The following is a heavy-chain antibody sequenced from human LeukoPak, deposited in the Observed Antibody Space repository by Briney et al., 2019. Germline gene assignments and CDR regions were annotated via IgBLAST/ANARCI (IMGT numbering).Heavy chain of an antibody. V-gene: IGHV3-74*01. D-gene: IGHD5-12*01. CDR1: GFTFRNDW. CDR3: ARSSYNGYDKGDV. J-gene: IGHJ6*04. Sequence: GGSLRLSCAASGFTFRNDWRNWVRQRPRKGLVWGSRISSDGTHTDYADSVKGRFTVSRDNAQNTLYLEINSLRVEDTAVYYCARSSYNGYDKGDVWGKGTTVTVSS. CDR2: ISSDGTHT.